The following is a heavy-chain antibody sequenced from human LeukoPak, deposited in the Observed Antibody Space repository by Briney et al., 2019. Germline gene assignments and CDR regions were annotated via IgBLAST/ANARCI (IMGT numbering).Heavy chain of an antibody. J-gene: IGHJ4*02. D-gene: IGHD2-15*01. Sequence: GGSLRLSCAASTFTFSNYWMHWVRQAPGKGLVWVSRINGDGSSTRYADSVKGRFTISRDNAKNTLYLQMHSLRAEDTAVYYCARTTEYCSGGSCYGVFGYWGQGTLVTVSS. CDR3: ARTTEYCSGGSCYGVFGY. CDR1: TFTFSNYW. V-gene: IGHV3-74*01. CDR2: INGDGSST.